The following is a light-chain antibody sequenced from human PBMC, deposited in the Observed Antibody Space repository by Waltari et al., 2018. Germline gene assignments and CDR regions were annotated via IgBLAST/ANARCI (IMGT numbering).Light chain of an antibody. J-gene: IGLJ1*01. V-gene: IGLV2-14*03. CDR1: SSDVGAYTH. CDR3: SSYTISDTYV. CDR2: DVT. Sequence: QSALTQPASVSGSPGQSIAIPCTGTSSDVGAYTHVSWYQQHPGKAPRLMIYDVTNRPSGVSDRFSGSKSGNTASLTISGLQTEDEADYYCSSYTISDTYVFGTGTKVTVL.